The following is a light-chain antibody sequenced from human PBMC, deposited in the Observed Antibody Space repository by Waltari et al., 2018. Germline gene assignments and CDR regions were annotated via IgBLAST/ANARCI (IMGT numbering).Light chain of an antibody. CDR3: QQHTTYPVT. CDR1: QDIRNY. Sequence: DIQVTQSPSSLSASAGATVTITCRASQDIRNYVAWYQQKPGKAPKPLIYFASNVETGVPSRFSGSGSGTRFTLTISSLQPEDFATYYCQQHTTYPVTFGQGTTLEIK. V-gene: IGKV1-17*01. J-gene: IGKJ2*01. CDR2: FAS.